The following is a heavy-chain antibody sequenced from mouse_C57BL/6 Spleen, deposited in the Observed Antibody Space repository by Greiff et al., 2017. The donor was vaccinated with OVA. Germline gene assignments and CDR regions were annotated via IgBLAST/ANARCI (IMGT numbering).Heavy chain of an antibody. Sequence: EVQLQQSGAELVRPGASVKLSCTASGFNIKDDYMHWVKQRPEQGLEWIGWIDPENGDTEYASKFQGKATITADTSSNTAYLQLSSLTSEDTAVYYCTTGVTTPFDYWGQGTTLTVSS. CDR2: IDPENGDT. J-gene: IGHJ2*01. CDR3: TTGVTTPFDY. V-gene: IGHV14-4*01. CDR1: GFNIKDDY. D-gene: IGHD2-2*01.